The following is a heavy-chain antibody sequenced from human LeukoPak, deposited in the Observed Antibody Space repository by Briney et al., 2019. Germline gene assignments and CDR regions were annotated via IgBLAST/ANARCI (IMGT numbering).Heavy chain of an antibody. J-gene: IGHJ3*02. CDR2: MNPNSGNT. CDR3: ARGPIPAAIIQDGAFDI. Sequence: GASVKVSCKASGYTFTSYDINWVRQATGQGLEWMGWMNPNSGNTGYAQKFQGRVTITRNTSISTAYMELSSLRSEDTAVYYCARGPIPAAIIQDGAFDIWGQGTMVTVSS. V-gene: IGHV1-8*03. CDR1: GYTFTSYD. D-gene: IGHD2-2*01.